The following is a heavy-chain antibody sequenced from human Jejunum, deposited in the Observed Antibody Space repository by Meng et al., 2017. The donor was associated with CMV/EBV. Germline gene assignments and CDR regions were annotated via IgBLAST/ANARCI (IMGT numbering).Heavy chain of an antibody. V-gene: IGHV3-9*01. CDR2: ISWNGGDI. CDR1: FTFESYV. CDR3: AREASVSGIAKFFDH. J-gene: IGHJ4*02. Sequence: FTFESYVMHWVRRAPGEGLEWVSGISWNGGDIGYADSVKGRFTISRDDTKNSLYLQMDSLRTEGTALYYCAREASVSGIAKFFDHWSQGTLVTVSS. D-gene: IGHD6-19*01.